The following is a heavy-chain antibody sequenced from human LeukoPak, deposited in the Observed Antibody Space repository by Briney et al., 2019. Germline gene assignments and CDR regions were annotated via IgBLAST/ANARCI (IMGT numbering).Heavy chain of an antibody. J-gene: IGHJ4*02. D-gene: IGHD1-26*01. Sequence: GGSLRLSCAASGFTFSSYSINWVRQAPGKGLEWVSYISSSSSTIYYADSVQGRFTISRDNAKNALYLQMNSLRAEDTAAYYCARAPRGSLREYYFDYWGQGTLVTVSS. V-gene: IGHV3-48*01. CDR3: ARAPRGSLREYYFDY. CDR1: GFTFSSYS. CDR2: ISSSSSTI.